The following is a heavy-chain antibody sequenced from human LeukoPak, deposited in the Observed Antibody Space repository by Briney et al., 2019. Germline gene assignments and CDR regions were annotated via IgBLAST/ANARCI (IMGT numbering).Heavy chain of an antibody. Sequence: SETQSLTCTVSGGSITGYYWTWIRQPPGKGLESIGYIYYSGSTSYNPSLKSRVTISVDTSKNQFSLNLRSVTAADTAVYYCARSGGASWADWGQGTLVTVSS. D-gene: IGHD1-26*01. CDR1: GGSITGYY. CDR3: ARSGGASWAD. CDR2: IYYSGST. J-gene: IGHJ4*02. V-gene: IGHV4-59*08.